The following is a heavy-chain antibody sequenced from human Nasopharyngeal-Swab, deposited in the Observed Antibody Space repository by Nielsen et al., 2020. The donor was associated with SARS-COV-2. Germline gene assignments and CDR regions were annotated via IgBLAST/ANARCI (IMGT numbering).Heavy chain of an antibody. Sequence: GESLKISCAASGFTFSSYSMNWVRRAPGKGLEWVSYISSSGSTRYYADSVKGRFTISRDNAKNSLYLQMNSLRAEDTAVYYCARDYCSSTSCYDYWGQGTLVTVSS. CDR1: GFTFSSYS. CDR2: ISSSGSTR. CDR3: ARDYCSSTSCYDY. J-gene: IGHJ4*02. D-gene: IGHD2-2*01. V-gene: IGHV3-48*04.